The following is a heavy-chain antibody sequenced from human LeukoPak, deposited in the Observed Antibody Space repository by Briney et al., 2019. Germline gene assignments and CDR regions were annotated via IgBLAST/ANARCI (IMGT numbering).Heavy chain of an antibody. D-gene: IGHD1-26*01. CDR3: AKDGGRGGSYHYYYYGMDV. J-gene: IGHJ6*02. V-gene: IGHV3-74*01. CDR2: INTDGSTT. CDR1: GFTFSGYW. Sequence: GGSLRLSCAASGFTFSGYWMHWVRQAPGKGLVWVSRINTDGSTTSYADSVKGRFTISRDNSKNSLYLQMNSLRTEDTALYYCAKDGGRGGSYHYYYYGMDVWGQGTTVTVSS.